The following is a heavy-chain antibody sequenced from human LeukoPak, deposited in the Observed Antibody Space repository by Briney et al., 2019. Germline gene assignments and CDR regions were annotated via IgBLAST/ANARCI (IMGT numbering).Heavy chain of an antibody. Sequence: PSETLSLTCTVSGGSISSSSYYWGWIRQPPGKDLEWIGYIYHSGSTYYHPSLKSRVTISVDRSKSQFSLKLSSVTAADTAVYYCARDRYGDHTYFDYWGQGTLVTVSS. V-gene: IGHV4-30-2*01. CDR1: GGSISSSSYY. D-gene: IGHD4-17*01. J-gene: IGHJ4*02. CDR2: IYHSGST. CDR3: ARDRYGDHTYFDY.